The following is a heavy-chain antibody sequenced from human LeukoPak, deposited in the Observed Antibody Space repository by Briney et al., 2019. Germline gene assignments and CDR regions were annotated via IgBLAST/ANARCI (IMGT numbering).Heavy chain of an antibody. CDR2: INQSGST. V-gene: IGHV4-34*01. CDR1: GGSFSGYY. D-gene: IGHD3-16*02. J-gene: IGHJ4*02. Sequence: SETLSLTCAVYGGSFSGYYWSWIRQPPGKGLEWIGEINQSGSTNYNPSLKSRVTISVDASKNQFSLKLSSVTAADTAVYYCARANWGYVWGSYRNDKHIDYWGQGTLVTVSS. CDR3: ARANWGYVWGSYRNDKHIDY.